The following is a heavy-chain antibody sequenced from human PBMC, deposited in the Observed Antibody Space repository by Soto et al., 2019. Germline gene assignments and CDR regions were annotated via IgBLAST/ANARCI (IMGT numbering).Heavy chain of an antibody. V-gene: IGHV3-11*01. CDR3: ARVERGITIFGVVIPPFDD. CDR2: ISSSGSTI. J-gene: IGHJ4*02. D-gene: IGHD3-3*01. CDR1: GFTFSDYY. Sequence: PGGSLRLSCAASGFTFSDYYMSWIRQAPGKGLEWVSYISSSGSTIYYADSVKGRFTISRDNAKNSLYLQMNSLRAEDTAVYYCARVERGITIFGVVIPPFDDWGQGTLVTVAS.